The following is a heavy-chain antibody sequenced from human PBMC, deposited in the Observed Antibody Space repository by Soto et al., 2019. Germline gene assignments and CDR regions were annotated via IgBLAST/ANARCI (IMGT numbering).Heavy chain of an antibody. CDR2: TYYRSKWYN. CDR3: ARVGCSSTSCHPFSRITGTPYYYYGMDV. CDR1: GDSVSSNSAA. V-gene: IGHV6-1*01. J-gene: IGHJ6*02. Sequence: KQSQTLSLTCAISGDSVSSNSAAWNWIRQSPSRGLEWLGRTYYRSKWYNDYAVSVKSRITINPDTSKNQFSLQRNSVTPEDTAVYYCARVGCSSTSCHPFSRITGTPYYYYGMDVWGQGTTVTVSS. D-gene: IGHD2-2*01.